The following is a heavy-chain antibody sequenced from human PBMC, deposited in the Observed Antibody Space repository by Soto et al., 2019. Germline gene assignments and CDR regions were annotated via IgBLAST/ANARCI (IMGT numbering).Heavy chain of an antibody. Sequence: QVQLVQSGAEVKKPGASVKVSCKTSGYTFTMYGISWVRQAPEQGLEWMGWISTYNGNTNSAQKFQGRVTMTTDTSTSTAYMELRSLRSDDTAVYYCARCPYTNSWYYFDYWGQGTLVTVSS. D-gene: IGHD6-13*01. CDR1: GYTFTMYG. J-gene: IGHJ4*02. CDR2: ISTYNGNT. CDR3: ARCPYTNSWYYFDY. V-gene: IGHV1-18*01.